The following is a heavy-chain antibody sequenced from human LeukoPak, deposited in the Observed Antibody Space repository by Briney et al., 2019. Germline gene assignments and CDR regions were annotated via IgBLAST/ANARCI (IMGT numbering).Heavy chain of an antibody. D-gene: IGHD5-18*01. V-gene: IGHV4-4*02. J-gene: IGHJ3*02. Sequence: SETLSLTCAVSGGSISSSNWWSWVRQPPGKGLEWIGEIYHSGSTNYNPSLKSRVTISVDKSKNQFSLKPSSVTAADTAVYYCARAPDTAGSNAFDIWGQGTMVTVSS. CDR3: ARAPDTAGSNAFDI. CDR2: IYHSGST. CDR1: GGSISSSNW.